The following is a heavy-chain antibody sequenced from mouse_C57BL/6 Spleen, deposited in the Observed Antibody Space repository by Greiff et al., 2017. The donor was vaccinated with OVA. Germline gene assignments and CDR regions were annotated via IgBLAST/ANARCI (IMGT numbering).Heavy chain of an antibody. V-gene: IGHV1-55*01. CDR3: AAYYSNAY. Sequence: QVHVKQPGAELVKPGASVKMSCKASGYTFTSYWITWVKQRPGQGLEWIGDIYPGSGSTNYNEKFKSKATLTVDTSSSTAYMQLSSLTSEDAAVYYCAAYYSNAYWGQGTLVTVSA. D-gene: IGHD2-5*01. CDR2: IYPGSGST. J-gene: IGHJ3*01. CDR1: GYTFTSYW.